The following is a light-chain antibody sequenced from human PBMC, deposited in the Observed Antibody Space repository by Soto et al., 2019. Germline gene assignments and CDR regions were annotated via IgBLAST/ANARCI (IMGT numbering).Light chain of an antibody. CDR3: QVWDSSSDHTYVV. Sequence: SYELTQPPSVSVAPGKTARITCGGNNIGSKSVHWYQQKPGQAPVLVIYYDSDRPSGIPERFSGSNSGNTATLTISRVEAGDEADYYCQVWDSSSDHTYVVFGGGTKVTVL. CDR1: NIGSKS. J-gene: IGLJ2*01. CDR2: YDS. V-gene: IGLV3-21*04.